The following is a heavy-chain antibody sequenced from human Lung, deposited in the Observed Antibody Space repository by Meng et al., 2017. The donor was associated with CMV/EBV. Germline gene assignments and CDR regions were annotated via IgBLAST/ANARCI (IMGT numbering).Heavy chain of an antibody. CDR1: GGTFSSYA. CDR2: IIPIFGTA. V-gene: IGHV1-69*05. J-gene: IGHJ5*02. D-gene: IGHD3-3*01. Sequence: SVXVSXXASGGTFSSYAISWVRQAPGQGLEWMGGIIPIFGTANYAQKFQGRVTITTDESTSTAYMELRSLRSDDTAVYYCARDWRLMNAQPNWFYPWGQGXLVTVSS. CDR3: ARDWRLMNAQPNWFYP.